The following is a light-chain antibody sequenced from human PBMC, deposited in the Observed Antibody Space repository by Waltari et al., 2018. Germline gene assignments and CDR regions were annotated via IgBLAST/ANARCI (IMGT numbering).Light chain of an antibody. V-gene: IGKV1-5*03. Sequence: DIQMTQSPSTLSASVGDKVTITCRASQTISNWLAWYQLKPGKAPKLLIYEASTLDSGVPSRFSGSGSETEFTLTISSLQPDDFASYYYQQYNTFSGTFGQGTKVEVK. CDR3: QQYNTFSGT. CDR1: QTISNW. J-gene: IGKJ1*01. CDR2: EAS.